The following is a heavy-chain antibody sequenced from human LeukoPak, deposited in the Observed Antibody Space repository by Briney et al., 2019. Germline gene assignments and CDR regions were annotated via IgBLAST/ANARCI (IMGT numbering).Heavy chain of an antibody. V-gene: IGHV3-66*01. D-gene: IGHD4-17*01. CDR1: GFTVSSNF. Sequence: EGSLRLSCAASGFTVSSNFMSWVRQAPGKGLEWVSFIYSGGSTYYADSVKGRFIISRDNSKNTLYLQMNSLRAEDTAVYYCARLSDYYRPFENWGQGTLVTVSS. J-gene: IGHJ4*02. CDR2: IYSGGST. CDR3: ARLSDYYRPFEN.